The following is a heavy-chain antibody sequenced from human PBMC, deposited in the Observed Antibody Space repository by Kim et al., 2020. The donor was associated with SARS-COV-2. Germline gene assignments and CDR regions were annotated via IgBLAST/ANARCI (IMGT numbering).Heavy chain of an antibody. CDR2: VNSDGSST. J-gene: IGHJ4*02. V-gene: IGHV3-74*01. CDR1: GFTFSSSW. CDR3: ASLSTGYVWDNFEY. D-gene: IGHD3-16*01. Sequence: GGSLRLSCVASGFTFSSSWMHWVRQAPGKGLVWVSRVNSDGSSTSYADSVKGRFTISRDNARNTLYLQMNSLRAEDTAVYYCASLSTGYVWDNFEYLGQGAPGTVSS.